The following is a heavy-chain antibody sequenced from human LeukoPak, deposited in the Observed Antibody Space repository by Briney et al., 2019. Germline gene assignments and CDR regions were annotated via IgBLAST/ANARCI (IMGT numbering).Heavy chain of an antibody. Sequence: SETLSLTCTVSGGSISSYYWSWIRQPPGKGLEWIGYIYYSGSTNYNPSLKSRVTISVDTSKNQFSLKQSSVTAADTAVYYCARPREEKLASPFDYWGQGTLVTVSS. V-gene: IGHV4-59*01. J-gene: IGHJ4*02. CDR1: GGSISSYY. CDR2: IYYSGST. CDR3: ARPREEKLASPFDY.